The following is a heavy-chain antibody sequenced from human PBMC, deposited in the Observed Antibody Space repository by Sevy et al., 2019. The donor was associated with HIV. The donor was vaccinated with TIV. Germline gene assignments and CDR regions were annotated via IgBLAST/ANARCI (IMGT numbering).Heavy chain of an antibody. CDR3: ARDHVKDGDLGDYYYFAMDV. V-gene: IGHV3-11*01. J-gene: IGHJ6*02. D-gene: IGHD4-17*01. CDR1: GFIFSDYY. Sequence: GSLRLSCTASGFIFSDYYMSWIRQAPGKGLEWISYISGSDNTIYYADSVKGRFTISRDNAKNILYSIMNSWRVDDTAVYYCARDHVKDGDLGDYYYFAMDVWGQGTTVTVSS. CDR2: ISGSDNTI.